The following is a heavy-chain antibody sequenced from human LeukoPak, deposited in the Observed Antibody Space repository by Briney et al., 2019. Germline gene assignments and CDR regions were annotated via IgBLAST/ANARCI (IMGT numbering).Heavy chain of an antibody. CDR1: GFTFSSYI. V-gene: IGHV3-21*04. D-gene: IGHD3-22*01. Sequence: GESLKISCAASGFTFSSYIMNWVRQAPGKGLEWVSSITSSTNYIYYADSVKGRFTISRDDAKNTLYLQMNSLRAEDTAVYYCARDTNYYDSSGYYSGSDFDYWGQGTLVTVSS. CDR3: ARDTNYYDSSGYYSGSDFDY. CDR2: ITSSTNYI. J-gene: IGHJ4*02.